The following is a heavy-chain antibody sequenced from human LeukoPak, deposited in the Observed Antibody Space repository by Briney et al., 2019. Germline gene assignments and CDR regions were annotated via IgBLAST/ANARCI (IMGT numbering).Heavy chain of an antibody. CDR1: GGSFSGYY. CDR3: ARDGYCSGGSCYSNNWFDP. Sequence: SETLSLTCAVYGGSFSGYYWSWIRQPPGKGQEWIGEINHSGSTNYNPSLKSRVTISVDTSKNQFSLKLSSVTAADTAVYYCARDGYCSGGSCYSNNWFDPWGQGTLVTVSS. CDR2: INHSGST. J-gene: IGHJ5*02. D-gene: IGHD2-15*01. V-gene: IGHV4-34*01.